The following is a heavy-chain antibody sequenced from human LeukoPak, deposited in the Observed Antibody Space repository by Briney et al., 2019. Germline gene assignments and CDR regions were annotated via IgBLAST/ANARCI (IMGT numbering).Heavy chain of an antibody. D-gene: IGHD6-19*01. V-gene: IGHV3-30-3*01. J-gene: IGHJ4*02. Sequence: GGSLRLSCAASGFTFSSYAMHWVRQAPGKGLEWVAVISYDGSIKYYADSVKGRFTTSRDNSRNMLYLQMNSLSAEDTAVYYCARGPGYSSGWYVLSVDYWGQGTLVTVSS. CDR1: GFTFSSYA. CDR3: ARGPGYSSGWYVLSVDY. CDR2: ISYDGSIK.